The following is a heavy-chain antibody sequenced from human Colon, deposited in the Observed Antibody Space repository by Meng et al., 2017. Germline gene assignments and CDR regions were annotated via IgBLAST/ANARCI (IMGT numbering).Heavy chain of an antibody. CDR3: ARDHNVLDNDDSNDDEDDG. CDR1: GFTFSSYS. D-gene: IGHD3-22*01. J-gene: IGHJ4*02. CDR2: ISSSSSYI. V-gene: IGHV3-21*01. Sequence: GESLKISCAASGFTFSSYSMNWVRQAPGKGLEWVSSISSSSSYIYQADSVKGRFTISRDNTKNSLYLKMKSLRAEDTAVYYCARDHNVLDNDDSNDDEDDGWGQGTLVTVSS.